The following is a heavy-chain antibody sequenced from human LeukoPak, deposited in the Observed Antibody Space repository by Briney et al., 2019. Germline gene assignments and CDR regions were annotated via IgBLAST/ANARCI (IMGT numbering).Heavy chain of an antibody. V-gene: IGHV1-2*02. J-gene: IGHJ3*02. CDR2: INPNSGGT. CDR1: GYTFTAYY. D-gene: IGHD4-23*01. Sequence: EASVKVSCKASGYTFTAYYIHWVRQAPGQGLEWMGWINPNSGGTNYALKFRGRVTMTRDTSISTASMELSSLISDDTAVYYCARPQDHGGNVENFNIWGQGTMVTVSS. CDR3: ARPQDHGGNVENFNI.